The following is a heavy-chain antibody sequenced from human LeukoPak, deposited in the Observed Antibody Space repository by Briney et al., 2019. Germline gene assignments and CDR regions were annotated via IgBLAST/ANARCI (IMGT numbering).Heavy chain of an antibody. V-gene: IGHV3-7*01. J-gene: IGHJ4*02. D-gene: IGHD1-26*01. CDR2: IKQDGSEK. Sequence: GGSLRLSCAASGFIFSSHGMNWVRRAPGKGLEWVANIKQDGSEKYYVDSVKGRFTISRDNAKNSLYLQMNSLRAEDTAVYYCARLVWSGSYYFDYWGQGTLVTVSS. CDR3: ARLVWSGSYYFDY. CDR1: GFIFSSHG.